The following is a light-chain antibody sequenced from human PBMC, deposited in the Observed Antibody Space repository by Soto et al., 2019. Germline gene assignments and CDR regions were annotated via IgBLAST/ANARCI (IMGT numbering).Light chain of an antibody. CDR1: QSVSNNY. V-gene: IGKV3-20*01. Sequence: EIVLTQSPGTLSLSPGERATLSCRASQSVSNNYLAWYQQKRGQAPRLLVYGASTRATGIPDRFSGSGSGTDFTLTISRLEPEDFAVYSCQQYGRSLSFGGGTKVEIK. J-gene: IGKJ4*01. CDR2: GAS. CDR3: QQYGRSLS.